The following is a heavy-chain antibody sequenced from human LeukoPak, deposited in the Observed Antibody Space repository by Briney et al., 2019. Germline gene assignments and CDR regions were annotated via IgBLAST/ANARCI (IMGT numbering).Heavy chain of an antibody. V-gene: IGHV3-7*03. J-gene: IGHJ5*02. CDR2: IKQDGSEK. D-gene: IGHD6-19*01. Sequence: GGSLRLSCAASGFTFSSYWMSWVRQAPGKGLEWVANIKQDGSEKYYVDSVKGRFTISRDNAKNSLYLQMNSLRAEDTAVYCCARFIAVADTSWFDPWGQGTLVTVSS. CDR3: ARFIAVADTSWFDP. CDR1: GFTFSSYW.